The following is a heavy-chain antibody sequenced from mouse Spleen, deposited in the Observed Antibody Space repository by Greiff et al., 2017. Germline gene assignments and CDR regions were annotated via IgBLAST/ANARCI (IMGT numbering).Heavy chain of an antibody. Sequence: VQLQQPGTELVKPGASVKLSCEASGYTFTSYWMHWVKQRPGQGLEWIGNINPSNGGTNYNEKFKSKATLTVDKSSSTAYMQLSSLTSEDSAVYYCARLTGTREWYFDVWGAGTTVTVSS. CDR3: ARLTGTREWYFDV. CDR2: INPSNGGT. CDR1: GYTFTSYW. J-gene: IGHJ1*01. V-gene: IGHV1-53*01. D-gene: IGHD4-1*01.